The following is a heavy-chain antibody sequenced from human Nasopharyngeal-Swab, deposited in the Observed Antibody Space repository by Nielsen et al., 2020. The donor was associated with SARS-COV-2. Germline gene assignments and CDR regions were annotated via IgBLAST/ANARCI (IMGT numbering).Heavy chain of an antibody. J-gene: IGHJ4*02. V-gene: IGHV4-34*01. CDR2: INHSGST. CDR1: GGSFSGYY. CDR3: ARGVTMVRGVIRKAGDYFDY. Sequence: SETLSLTCAVYGGSFSGYYWSWIRQPPGKGLEWIGEINHSGSTNYNPSLKSRVTISVDTSKNQFSLKLSSVTAADTVVYYCARGVTMVRGVIRKAGDYFDYWGQGTLVTVSS. D-gene: IGHD3-10*01.